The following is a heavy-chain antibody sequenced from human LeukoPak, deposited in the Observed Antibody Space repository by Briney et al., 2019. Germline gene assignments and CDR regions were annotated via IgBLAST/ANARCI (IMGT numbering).Heavy chain of an antibody. CDR1: GFTVSSNY. CDR2: IYSGGTT. D-gene: IGHD2-15*01. CDR3: ARERYCSGGSCVYYYYYYMDV. J-gene: IGHJ6*03. Sequence: GGSLRLSCAASGFTVSSNYMTWVRQAPGKGLEWVSVIYSGGTTYYADSVKGRFTISRDNSKNTLYLQMNTLRAEDTAVYYCARERYCSGGSCVYYYYYYMDVWGKGTTVTVSS. V-gene: IGHV3-66*01.